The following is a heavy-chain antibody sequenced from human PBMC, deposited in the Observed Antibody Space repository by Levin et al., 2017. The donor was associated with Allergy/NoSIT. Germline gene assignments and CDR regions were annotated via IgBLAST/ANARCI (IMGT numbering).Heavy chain of an antibody. J-gene: IGHJ5*02. V-gene: IGHV4-34*01. CDR1: GGSFRGYY. D-gene: IGHD2-2*01. CDR3: ANSGGHYCSYTSCDWLPRWFDP. CDR2: ITHSGST. Sequence: SQTLSLTCAIYGGSFRGYYWSWIRQPPGKGLEWIGEITHSGSTNYNPSLKSRVTISIDTSQNQFSLKLRSVTAADTAVYYCANSGGHYCSYTSCDWLPRWFDPWGQGALVTVSS.